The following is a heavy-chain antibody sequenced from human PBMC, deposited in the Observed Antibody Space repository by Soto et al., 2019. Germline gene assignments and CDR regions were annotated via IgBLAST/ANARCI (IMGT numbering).Heavy chain of an antibody. V-gene: IGHV3-21*01. J-gene: IGHJ4*02. Sequence: GGSLRLSCAASGFTFSSYSMNWVRQAPGKGLEWVSSISSSSSYIYYADSVKGRFTISRDNAKNSLYLQMNSLRAEDTAVYYCARAEPGRYCSSTSCYESGGWAFDYWGQGTLVTVSS. CDR1: GFTFSSYS. CDR3: ARAEPGRYCSSTSCYESGGWAFDY. D-gene: IGHD2-2*01. CDR2: ISSSSSYI.